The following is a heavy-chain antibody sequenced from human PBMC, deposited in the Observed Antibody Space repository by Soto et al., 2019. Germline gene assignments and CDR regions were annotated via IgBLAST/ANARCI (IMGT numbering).Heavy chain of an antibody. CDR2: TSYDGSGK. V-gene: IGHV3-30*19. J-gene: IGHJ1*01. CDR1: GFTFRSYV. CDR3: ARWGTTGGLDV. D-gene: IGHD3-16*01. Sequence: QVHLVESGGGVVQPGTSLRLSCVGSGFTFRSYVIHWARQAPGKGLEWVALTSYDGSGKYYGDSVRGRFTISRDNSRNTVDLQMDSLRLEDTALYYCARWGTTGGLDVWGQGTLVSVSS.